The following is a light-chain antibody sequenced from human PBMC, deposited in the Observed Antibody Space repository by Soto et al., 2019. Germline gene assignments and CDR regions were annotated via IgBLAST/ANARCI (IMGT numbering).Light chain of an antibody. V-gene: IGLV2-8*01. CDR1: SSDVGGYNH. Sequence: QSALTQPPSASGSPGQSVTISCTGTSSDVGGYNHVSWYQQYPGKAPKFMIYEVSKRPSGVPDRFSGSKSGNTASLTVSGLQADDEADYYCSSYSGGKRWVFGGGTKVTVL. CDR2: EVS. J-gene: IGLJ3*02. CDR3: SSYSGGKRWV.